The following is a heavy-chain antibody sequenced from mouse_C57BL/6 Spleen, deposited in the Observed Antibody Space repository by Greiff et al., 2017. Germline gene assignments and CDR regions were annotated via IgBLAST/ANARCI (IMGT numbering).Heavy chain of an antibody. V-gene: IGHV1-82*01. D-gene: IGHD1-1*01. CDR3: ARGSSYDY. CDR2: IYPEDGDT. Sequence: QVQLQQPGAELVKPGASVKLSCKASGYTFTSYWMHWVKQRPGKGLEWIGRIYPEDGDTNYNGKFKGKATLTADKSSSTAYMQLSSLTSEDSAVYFCARGSSYDYWGQGTTLTVSS. CDR1: GYTFTSYW. J-gene: IGHJ2*01.